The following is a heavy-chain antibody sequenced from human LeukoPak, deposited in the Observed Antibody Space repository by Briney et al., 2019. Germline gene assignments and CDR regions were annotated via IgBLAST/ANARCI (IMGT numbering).Heavy chain of an antibody. CDR2: IKRNTQGATT. J-gene: IGHJ4*02. Sequence: KPGGSLRLSCAASGFTFSSYAMSWVRQAPGKGLEWVGRIKRNTQGATTDYAAAVKGRFTISRDDSKNTLYLQMNSLEIEDTGVYYCTTHPGYESYWGQGTLVTVSS. V-gene: IGHV3-15*01. CDR1: GFTFSSYA. CDR3: TTHPGYESY. D-gene: IGHD2-15*01.